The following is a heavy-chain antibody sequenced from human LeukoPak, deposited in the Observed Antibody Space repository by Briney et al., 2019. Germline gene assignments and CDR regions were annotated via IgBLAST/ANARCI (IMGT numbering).Heavy chain of an antibody. CDR1: GYTFTSYY. CDR2: INPSGGST. J-gene: IGHJ6*02. V-gene: IGHV1-46*01. Sequence: ASVKVSCKASGYTFTSYYMHWVRQAPGQGLEWMGIINPSGGSTSYAQKFQGRVTMTRDTSTSTVYMELSSLRSEDTAVYYCARAPGIAAGYYIYGMDVWGQGTKVTVSS. CDR3: ARAPGIAAGYYIYGMDV. D-gene: IGHD6-13*01.